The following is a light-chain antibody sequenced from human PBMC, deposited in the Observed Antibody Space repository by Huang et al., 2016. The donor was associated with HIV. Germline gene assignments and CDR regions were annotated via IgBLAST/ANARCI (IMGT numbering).Light chain of an antibody. V-gene: IGKV3-15*01. J-gene: IGKJ1*01. CDR3: QQYNDWPRS. Sequence: EIVMTQSPGTLSVAPGERATLSCSARHNINTNLAWFQQKPGQSTRLLIYAASTRTAGFPARFSGSGSRTEFTLTISSLQSEDIAVYYCQQYNDWPRSFGQGTKVEIK. CDR1: HNINTN. CDR2: AAS.